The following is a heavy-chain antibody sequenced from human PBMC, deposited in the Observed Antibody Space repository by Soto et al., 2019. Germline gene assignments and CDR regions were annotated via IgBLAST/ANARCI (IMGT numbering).Heavy chain of an antibody. CDR1: GFTFSSYG. D-gene: IGHD3-22*01. CDR2: ISYDGSNK. Sequence: GGSLRLSCAASGFTFSSYGMHWVRQAPGKGLEWVAVISYDGSNKYYADSVKGRFTISRDNSENTLYLQMNSLRAEDTAVYYCLGRNDYYDSSGYYYRGAFDIWGQGTMVTVSS. J-gene: IGHJ3*02. CDR3: LGRNDYYDSSGYYYRGAFDI. V-gene: IGHV3-30*03.